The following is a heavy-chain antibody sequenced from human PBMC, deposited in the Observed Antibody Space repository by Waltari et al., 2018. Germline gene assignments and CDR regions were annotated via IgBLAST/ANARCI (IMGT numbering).Heavy chain of an antibody. J-gene: IGHJ6*03. D-gene: IGHD6-6*01. CDR2: IYTSGST. CDR1: GGSISSYY. V-gene: IGHV4-4*07. Sequence: QVQLQESGPGLVKPSETLSLTCTVSGGSISSYYWSWIRQPAGKGLEWIGRIYTSGSTNDNPTLKGLVTMSVDTSKNQFSLKLSSVTAADTAVYYCARGIAACMDVWGKETTVTISS. CDR3: ARGIAACMDV.